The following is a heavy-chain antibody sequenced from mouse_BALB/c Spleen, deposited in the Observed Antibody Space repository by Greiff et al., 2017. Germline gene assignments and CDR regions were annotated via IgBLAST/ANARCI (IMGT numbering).Heavy chain of an antibody. J-gene: IGHJ3*01. V-gene: IGHV5-17*02. CDR2: ISSGSSTI. CDR1: GFTFSSFG. Sequence: EVQLVESGGGLVQPGGSRKLSCAASGFTFSSFGMHWVRQAPEKGLEWVAYISSGSSTIYYADTVKGRFTISRDNPKNTLFLQMTSLRSEDTAMYYCARSYYYGSSHFAYWGQGTLVTVSA. D-gene: IGHD1-1*01. CDR3: ARSYYYGSSHFAY.